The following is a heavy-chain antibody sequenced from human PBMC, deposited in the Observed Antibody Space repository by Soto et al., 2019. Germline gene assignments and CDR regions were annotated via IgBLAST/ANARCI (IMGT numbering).Heavy chain of an antibody. CDR1: GFTFSDYA. V-gene: IGHV3-30*18. CDR3: AKGGRQWLVTSDFNY. D-gene: IGHD6-19*01. J-gene: IGHJ4*02. CDR2: VSHDGRNT. Sequence: GGSLRLSCASSGFTFSDYAMHWVRQAPGKGLEWVAVVSHDGRNTHYADSVKGRLTISRDSSKNTVSLEMTSLRAEDTAVYYCAKGGRQWLVTSDFNYWGQGALVTVSS.